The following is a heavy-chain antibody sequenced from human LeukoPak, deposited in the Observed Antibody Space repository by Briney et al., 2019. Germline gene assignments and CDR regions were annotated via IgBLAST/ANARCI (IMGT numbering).Heavy chain of an antibody. CDR2: IKHEGSEK. J-gene: IGHJ6*01. CDR1: GFTFSSYW. CDR3: ARDYRSSGYDIMDV. D-gene: IGHD5-12*01. Sequence: GGSLRLSCAASGFTFSSYWMGWLRRAPGQGLEWVANIKHEGSEKSYLNSVKGRFNTSRHNAKTLLYLQMSSLRAEDTAVYYCARDYRSSGYDIMDVWGQGTTVTVSS. V-gene: IGHV3-7*01.